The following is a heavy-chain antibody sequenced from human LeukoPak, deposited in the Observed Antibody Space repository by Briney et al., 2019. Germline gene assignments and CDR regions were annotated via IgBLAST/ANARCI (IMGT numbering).Heavy chain of an antibody. Sequence: ASVKVSCKVSGYTLTELSMHWVRQAPGKGLEWMGGFDPEDGETIYARKFQGRVTMTEDTSTDTAYMELSSLRSEDTAVYYCATSCTGGVCPTSFRWFDPWGQGTLVTVSS. CDR3: ATSCTGGVCPTSFRWFDP. CDR1: GYTLTELS. V-gene: IGHV1-24*01. J-gene: IGHJ5*02. CDR2: FDPEDGET. D-gene: IGHD2-8*02.